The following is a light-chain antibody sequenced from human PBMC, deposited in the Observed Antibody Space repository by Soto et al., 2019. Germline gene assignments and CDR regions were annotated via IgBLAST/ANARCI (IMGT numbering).Light chain of an antibody. CDR1: TSNIGSNS. Sequence: QSVLTQPPSASGTPGQRVSISCSGSTSNIGSNSVYCYQQVPGTAPKLLIQSSSQRPSGVPDRFSGSKSGTSASLAISGLRSEDEADYYCAAGDDSMSGVYVFGKGTKVTVL. CDR2: SSS. V-gene: IGLV1-47*02. CDR3: AAGDDSMSGVYV. J-gene: IGLJ1*01.